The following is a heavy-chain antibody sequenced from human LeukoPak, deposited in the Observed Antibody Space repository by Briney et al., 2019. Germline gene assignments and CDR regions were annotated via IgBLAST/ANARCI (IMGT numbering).Heavy chain of an antibody. CDR1: GGTFSSYA. CDR2: IIPILGIA. Sequence: SVKVSCKASGGTFSSYAISWVRQAPGQGLEWMGRIIPILGIANYAQKFQGRVTITADKSTSTAYMELSSLRSEDTAVYYCATVTTVGGFDYWGQGTLVTVSS. V-gene: IGHV1-69*04. D-gene: IGHD4-11*01. CDR3: ATVTTVGGFDY. J-gene: IGHJ4*02.